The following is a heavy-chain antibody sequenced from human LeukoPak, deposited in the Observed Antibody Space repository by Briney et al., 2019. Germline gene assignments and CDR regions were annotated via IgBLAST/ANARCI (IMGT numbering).Heavy chain of an antibody. Sequence: GGSLRLSCAASGFTFSSYSMNWVRQAPGKGLEWVSSISSSSSYIYYADSVKGRFTISRDNAKNSLYLQMNSLRAEDTAVYYCARDLRYSSGWYAYFDYWGQGTLVTVSS. CDR2: ISSSSSYI. V-gene: IGHV3-21*01. CDR3: ARDLRYSSGWYAYFDY. D-gene: IGHD6-19*01. CDR1: GFTFSSYS. J-gene: IGHJ4*02.